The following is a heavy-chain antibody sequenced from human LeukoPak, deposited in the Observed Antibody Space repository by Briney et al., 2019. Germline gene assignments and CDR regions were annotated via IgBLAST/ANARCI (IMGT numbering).Heavy chain of an antibody. V-gene: IGHV1-69*01. J-gene: IGHJ4*02. CDR1: GGTFSSYA. Sequence: SVKVSCKASGGTFSSYAISWVRQAPGQGLEWMGGIIPIFGTANYAQKFQGRVTITADESTSTAYMELSSLRSEDTAVYYCARDYDSSGYSLQGIILYWGQGTLVTVSS. CDR3: ARDYDSSGYSLQGIILY. CDR2: IIPIFGTA. D-gene: IGHD3-22*01.